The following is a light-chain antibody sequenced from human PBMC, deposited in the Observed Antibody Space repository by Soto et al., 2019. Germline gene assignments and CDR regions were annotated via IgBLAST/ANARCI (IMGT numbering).Light chain of an antibody. V-gene: IGKV3-20*01. CDR2: GAS. Sequence: EIVLTQSPGALSLSPGERATLSCGASQSVSSSYLAWYQQKPGQAPRLLIYGASTRATGIPDRFSGSESGTDFTLTISRLEPEDFAVYYCQQYGSSPRTFGQGTKV. CDR1: QSVSSSY. CDR3: QQYGSSPRT. J-gene: IGKJ1*01.